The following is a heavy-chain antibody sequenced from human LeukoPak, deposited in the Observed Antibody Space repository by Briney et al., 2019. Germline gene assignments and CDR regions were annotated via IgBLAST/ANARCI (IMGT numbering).Heavy chain of an antibody. D-gene: IGHD5-24*01. CDR1: GGSISNYY. J-gene: IGHJ4*02. CDR3: ARRAWDGYNDY. CDR2: IYYSGST. V-gene: IGHV4-59*08. Sequence: SETLSLTCRVSGGSISNYYWSWIRQPPGKGLEWIGYIYYSGSTKYNPSLKSRVTISVDTSKNQFSLKLTSVTAGDTAVYYCARRAWDGYNDYWGQGTLVTVSS.